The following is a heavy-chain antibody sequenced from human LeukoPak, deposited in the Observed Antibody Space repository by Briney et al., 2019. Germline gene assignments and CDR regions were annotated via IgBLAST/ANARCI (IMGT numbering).Heavy chain of an antibody. CDR1: GGSISSGDYY. CDR3: AGGYDYGGNADAFDI. Sequence: SETLSLTCTVSGGSISSGDYYWSWIRQHPGKGLEWIGYIYYSGSTYYNPSLKSRVTISVDTSKNQFSLKLSSVTAADTAVYYCAGGYDYGGNADAFDIWGQGTMVTVSS. V-gene: IGHV4-30-4*08. D-gene: IGHD4-23*01. J-gene: IGHJ3*02. CDR2: IYYSGST.